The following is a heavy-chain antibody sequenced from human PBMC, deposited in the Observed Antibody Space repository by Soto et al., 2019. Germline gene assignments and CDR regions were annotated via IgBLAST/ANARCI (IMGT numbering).Heavy chain of an antibody. CDR2: IYPGGNT. CDR3: ARLVGVAISP. Sequence: SETLSLTCVGSGGSISSGHYPWTWIRQPPGKGLEWIGYIYPGGNTYYSPSLKSRVTIALDTSKSLVSLRLNSVTAADTAVYYCARLVGVAISPRGQGTLVPVSP. D-gene: IGHD2-21*01. J-gene: IGHJ4*02. CDR1: GGSISSGHYP. V-gene: IGHV4-30-2*01.